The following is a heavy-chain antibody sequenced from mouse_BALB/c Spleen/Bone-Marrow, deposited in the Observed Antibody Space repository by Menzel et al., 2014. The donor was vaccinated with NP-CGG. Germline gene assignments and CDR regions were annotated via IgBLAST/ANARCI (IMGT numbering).Heavy chain of an antibody. J-gene: IGHJ2*01. CDR1: GYTFTNYW. CDR2: INPSTGYT. D-gene: IGHD1-1*01. CDR3: ARIFSYGRGY. V-gene: IGHV1-7*01. Sequence: QGQLQQSGAELAKPGASVKMSCKASGYTFTNYWMHWVKPKPAQGLGWIGYINPSTGYTEYNKKFIEKATLTADKSSSTANMQPSRLTSEDAAVYYCARIFSYGRGYWGQGTTLTDSS.